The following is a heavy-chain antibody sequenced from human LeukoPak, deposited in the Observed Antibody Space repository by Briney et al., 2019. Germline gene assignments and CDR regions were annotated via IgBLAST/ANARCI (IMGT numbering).Heavy chain of an antibody. CDR2: IYWNDDK. CDR1: GGSISDDYWS. J-gene: IGHJ4*02. V-gene: IGHV2-5*01. CDR3: ARQYSSGWYLLDY. D-gene: IGHD6-19*01. Sequence: TLSLTCTVSGGSISDDYWSWIRQPPGKALEWLALIYWNDDKRYSPSLKSRLTITKDTSKNRVVLTMTNMDPVDTATYYCARQYSSGWYLLDYWGQGTLVTVSS.